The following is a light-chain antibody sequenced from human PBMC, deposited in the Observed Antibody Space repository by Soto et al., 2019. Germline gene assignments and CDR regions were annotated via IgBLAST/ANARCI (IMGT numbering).Light chain of an antibody. CDR3: QAWDSNIVV. CDR1: RLGSKY. V-gene: IGLV3-1*01. CDR2: EDN. Sequence: SYELTQSPSVSVSPGQTATITCSGNRLGSKYACWYQQQPGQPPVLVIYEDNKRPSGIPERFSGSNSGSTATLTIRGTQAMDEADYYCQAWDSNIVVFGGGTKLTVL. J-gene: IGLJ2*01.